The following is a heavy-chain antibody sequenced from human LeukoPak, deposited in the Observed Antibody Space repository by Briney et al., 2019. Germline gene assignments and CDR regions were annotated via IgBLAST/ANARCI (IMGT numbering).Heavy chain of an antibody. D-gene: IGHD2-2*01. V-gene: IGHV3-11*01. CDR2: ISSSGSTI. Sequence: GGSLRLSCAASGFTFSDYYMSWIRQAPGKGLEWVSYISSSGSTIYYADSVKGRFTISRDNAKNSLYLQMNSLRAEDTAVYYCARAAYCSSTSCYFYYYYGMDVWGQGTTVTVSS. CDR1: GFTFSDYY. J-gene: IGHJ6*02. CDR3: ARAAYCSSTSCYFYYYYGMDV.